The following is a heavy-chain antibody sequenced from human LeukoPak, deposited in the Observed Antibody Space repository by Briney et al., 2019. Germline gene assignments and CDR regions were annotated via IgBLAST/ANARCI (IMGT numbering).Heavy chain of an antibody. Sequence: GGSLRLSCVASGFTFARNVMSWVPQAPGKGLEWVSSISAPGGSTYYADSVKGRFTISRDNSENILSLQMNSLRAGDTAVYYCAKGRGRAPITGDYFDSWGQGTLVTVSS. CDR2: ISAPGGST. V-gene: IGHV3-23*01. CDR3: AKGRGRAPITGDYFDS. CDR1: GFTFARNV. D-gene: IGHD3-10*01. J-gene: IGHJ4*02.